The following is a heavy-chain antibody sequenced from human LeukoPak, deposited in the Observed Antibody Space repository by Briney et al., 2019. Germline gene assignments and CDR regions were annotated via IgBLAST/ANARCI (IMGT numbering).Heavy chain of an antibody. CDR1: GFTVSRNY. J-gene: IGHJ3*02. Sequence: PGGSLRLSCAASGFTVSRNYMSWVRQAPGKGLEWVSVIYSGGSKYYADSVKGRFTISRDNPKNTLYLQMNSLRAEDTAVYYCARYCSTTSCDSPDAFDIWGHGTVVTVSS. CDR3: ARYCSTTSCDSPDAFDI. CDR2: IYSGGSK. V-gene: IGHV3-53*01. D-gene: IGHD2-2*01.